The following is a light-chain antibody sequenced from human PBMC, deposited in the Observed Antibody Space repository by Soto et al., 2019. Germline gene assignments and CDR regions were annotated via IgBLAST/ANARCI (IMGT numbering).Light chain of an antibody. CDR1: QNVLYSSNNKNY. J-gene: IGKJ1*01. CDR3: QQYYNTPRT. V-gene: IGKV4-1*01. CDR2: WAS. Sequence: DIVMTQSPDSLAVSLGERATINCKSSQNVLYSSNNKNYLAWYQQRSGRPPRLLIYWASTRESGVPDRFSGSGSGTDFTLTISSLQAEDVVVYYCQQYYNTPRTFGQGTKVDIK.